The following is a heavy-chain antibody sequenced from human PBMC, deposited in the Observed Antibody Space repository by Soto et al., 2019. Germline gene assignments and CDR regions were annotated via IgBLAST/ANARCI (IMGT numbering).Heavy chain of an antibody. CDR2: INGRAVGT. Sequence: PGGSLRLSCAHSGFTFSDHAMSWVRQAPGKGLEWVSSINGRAVGTYYADSVKGRFTISRDNSKHTLYLQMNNLRVDDTAVYYWTKIPYDVEPAIYFDYWGKGTLVTVSS. CDR3: TKIPYDVEPAIYFDY. D-gene: IGHD5-18*01. CDR1: GFTFSDHA. V-gene: IGHV3-23*01. J-gene: IGHJ4*02.